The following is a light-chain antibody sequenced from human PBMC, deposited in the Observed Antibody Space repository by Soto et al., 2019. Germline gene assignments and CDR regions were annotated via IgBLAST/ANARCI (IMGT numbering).Light chain of an antibody. Sequence: QSALTQPASVSGSPGQSITISCTGTSSDVGSYSLVSWYQQHSGKAPKLLIYEVTKRPSGPSNRFSGSKSGNTASLTISGLQAEDEADYYCCSYAGSLDVFGPGTKLTVL. CDR1: SSDVGSYSL. CDR2: EVT. V-gene: IGLV2-23*02. J-gene: IGLJ1*01. CDR3: CSYAGSLDV.